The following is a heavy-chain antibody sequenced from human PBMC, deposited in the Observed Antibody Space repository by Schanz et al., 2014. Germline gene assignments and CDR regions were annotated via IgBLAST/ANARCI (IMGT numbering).Heavy chain of an antibody. CDR3: ARDNYYGSGSCAY. Sequence: VQLVESGGGLVKPGGSLRLSCAASGFTFRDYYMSWIRQAPGKGLEWVANIKQDGSEKYYVDAVKGRFTISRDNAKKSMYLHMKSLRGEDTAVYYCARDNYYGSGSCAYWGQGTLVTVSS. V-gene: IGHV3-7*04. J-gene: IGHJ4*02. CDR1: GFTFRDYY. CDR2: IKQDGSEK. D-gene: IGHD3-10*01.